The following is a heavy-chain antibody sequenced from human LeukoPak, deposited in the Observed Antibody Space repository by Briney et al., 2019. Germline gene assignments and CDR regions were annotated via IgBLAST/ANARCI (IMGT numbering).Heavy chain of an antibody. Sequence: GGSLRLSCAASGFTFDDYGMTWVRQGPGKGLEWVSAINWNGGSTGYADSGKGRFTISRDNAKNSLYLQMNSLRAEDTALYYCARDGSGWNFDYWGQGTLVTVSS. V-gene: IGHV3-20*04. CDR3: ARDGSGWNFDY. CDR2: INWNGGST. J-gene: IGHJ4*02. CDR1: GFTFDDYG. D-gene: IGHD6-19*01.